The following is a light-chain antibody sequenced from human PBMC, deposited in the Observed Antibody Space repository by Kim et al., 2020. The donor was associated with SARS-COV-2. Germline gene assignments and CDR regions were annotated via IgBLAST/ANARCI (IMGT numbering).Light chain of an antibody. Sequence: ASTGDRVSITCRASQGISSYLAWYQQKPGKAPKLLIYAASTLQSGVPSRFSGSGSGTDFTLTISCLQSEDFATYYCQQYYSYPFTFGPGTKVDIK. V-gene: IGKV1-8*01. CDR1: QGISSY. CDR2: AAS. J-gene: IGKJ3*01. CDR3: QQYYSYPFT.